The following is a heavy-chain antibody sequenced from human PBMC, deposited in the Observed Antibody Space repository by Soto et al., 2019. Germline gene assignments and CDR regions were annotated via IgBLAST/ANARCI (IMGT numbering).Heavy chain of an antibody. D-gene: IGHD1-7*01. V-gene: IGHV4-4*02. Sequence: SETLSLTCAVSGGSFTSNNWWTWVRQPPGQGLEWIGEIYRTGSTNYNPSLKSRVTISLDKSENQFSLRVTSLTAADTAVYYCASRDPGTSVDYWGQGTLVTVSS. CDR3: ASRDPGTSVDY. J-gene: IGHJ4*02. CDR2: IYRTGST. CDR1: GGSFTSNNW.